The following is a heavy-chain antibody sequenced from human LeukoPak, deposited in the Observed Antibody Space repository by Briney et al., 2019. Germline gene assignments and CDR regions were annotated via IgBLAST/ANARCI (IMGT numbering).Heavy chain of an antibody. Sequence: PGGSLRLSCAVSGFNFNTYSMNWVRQAPGKGLEWVSSISGSSSYIYYADSVKGRFTISRDNAKNSVYLQMSSLRAEDTAVYYCAKDPRWDSSGYWGQGTLVTVSS. D-gene: IGHD3-22*01. J-gene: IGHJ4*02. CDR1: GFNFNTYS. V-gene: IGHV3-21*01. CDR2: ISGSSSYI. CDR3: AKDPRWDSSGY.